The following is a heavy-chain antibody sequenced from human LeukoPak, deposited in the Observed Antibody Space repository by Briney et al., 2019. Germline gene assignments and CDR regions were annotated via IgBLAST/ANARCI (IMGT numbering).Heavy chain of an antibody. CDR3: ARDSLYSGYDSLDY. V-gene: IGHV4-4*07. D-gene: IGHD5-12*01. CDR2: IYTSGST. CDR1: GGSISSYY. Sequence: NPSETLSLTCTASGGSISSYYWSWIQQPAGKGLEWIGRIYTSGSTNYNPSLKSRVTMSVDKSKNQFSLKLSSVTAADTAVYYCARDSLYSGYDSLDYWGQGTLVTVSS. J-gene: IGHJ4*02.